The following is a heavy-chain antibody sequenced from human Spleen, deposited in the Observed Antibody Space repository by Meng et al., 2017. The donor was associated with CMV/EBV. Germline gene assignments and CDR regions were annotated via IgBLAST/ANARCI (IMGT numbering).Heavy chain of an antibody. V-gene: IGHV1-2*02. CDR3: ARGYGSSSFGY. CDR2: INPNSGGT. CDR1: VYTGDD. D-gene: IGHD6-6*01. Sequence: QVQLVQSGAEVKKPGASVKVSCKASVYTGDDMHWVRQAPGQGLEWMGWINPNSGGTKYAKKFQGRVTMTRDTSISTAYMELSSLRSDDTAVYYCARGYGSSSFGYWGQGTLVTVSS. J-gene: IGHJ4*02.